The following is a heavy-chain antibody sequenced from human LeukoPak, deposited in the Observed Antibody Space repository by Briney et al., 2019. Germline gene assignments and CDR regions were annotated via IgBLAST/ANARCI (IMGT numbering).Heavy chain of an antibody. D-gene: IGHD6-13*01. Sequence: PSETLSLTCTVFGGSINGYYWSWIRQPPGKGLEWIGYIYYSGNTSYNPSLKSRVSISVDTSKNQFSLNLSSVTAADTAVYYCARLHFAAAEEFDPWGQGTLVTVSS. J-gene: IGHJ5*02. CDR3: ARLHFAAAEEFDP. V-gene: IGHV4-59*08. CDR1: GGSINGYY. CDR2: IYYSGNT.